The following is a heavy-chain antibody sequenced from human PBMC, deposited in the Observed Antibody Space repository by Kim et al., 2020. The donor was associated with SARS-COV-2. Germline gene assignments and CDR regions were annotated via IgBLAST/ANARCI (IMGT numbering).Heavy chain of an antibody. CDR3: ANARWLIY. Sequence: GGSLRLSCTASGFTFSSHWMHWVCQAPGKGLVWVSRTNADGSDTAYADSVKGRFTISRDNAKSTLYLQMNSLRAEDTAVYYCANARWLIYWGQGTLVTVSS. J-gene: IGHJ4*02. V-gene: IGHV3-74*01. D-gene: IGHD6-19*01. CDR1: GFTFSSHW. CDR2: TNADGSDT.